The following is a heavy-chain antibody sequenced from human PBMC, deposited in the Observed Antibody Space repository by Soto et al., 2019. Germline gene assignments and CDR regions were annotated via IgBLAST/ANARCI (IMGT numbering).Heavy chain of an antibody. CDR1: GGSISSSSYY. Sequence: QLQLQESGPGLVKPSETLSLTCTVSGGSISSSSYYWGWIRQPPGKGLEWIGSIYYSGSTYYNPSLKSRVTISVDTSKNQFSLKLSSVTAADTAVYYCARQGSSGWYVYFDYWGQGTLVTVSS. CDR3: ARQGSSGWYVYFDY. D-gene: IGHD6-19*01. CDR2: IYYSGST. J-gene: IGHJ4*02. V-gene: IGHV4-39*01.